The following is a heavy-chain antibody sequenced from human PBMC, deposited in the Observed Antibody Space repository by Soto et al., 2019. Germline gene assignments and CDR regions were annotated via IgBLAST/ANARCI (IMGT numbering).Heavy chain of an antibody. V-gene: IGHV1-24*01. J-gene: IGHJ3*02. Sequence: ASVKVSCKVSGYTLTQLSMHWVRQAPGKGLEWMGGFDPEDGETIYAQKFQGRATMTEDTSTDTAYMELSSLRSEDTAVYYCAFTAQGDAFDIWGQGTMVTVSS. CDR3: AFTAQGDAFDI. CDR1: GYTLTQLS. CDR2: FDPEDGET.